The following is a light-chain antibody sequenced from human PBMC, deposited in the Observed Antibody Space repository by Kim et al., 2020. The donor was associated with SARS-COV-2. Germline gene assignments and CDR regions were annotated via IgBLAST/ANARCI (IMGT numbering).Light chain of an antibody. J-gene: IGKJ2*03. CDR1: QSVSSD. CDR3: QQYYNWPPYS. CDR2: GAS. Sequence: VSPGERATLSCRASQSVSSDLAWYQQKPGQAPRLLIYGASTRATGIPGRFSGSGSGTEFTLTISSLQSEDFAVYFCQQYYNWPPYSFGQGTKL. V-gene: IGKV3-15*01.